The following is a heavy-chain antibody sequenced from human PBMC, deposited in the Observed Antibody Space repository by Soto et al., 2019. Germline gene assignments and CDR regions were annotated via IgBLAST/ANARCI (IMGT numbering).Heavy chain of an antibody. J-gene: IGHJ4*02. Sequence: QVQLQQWGAGLLKPSETLSLTCAVYGGSFSGYYWSWIRQPPGKGLEWIGEINHSGSTNYKPSLRSRVTISVDTSKNQFSLKLSSVTAADTAVYYCARGEGTRWYFVFAYWGQGTLVTVSS. D-gene: IGHD2-15*01. CDR3: ARGEGTRWYFVFAY. V-gene: IGHV4-34*01. CDR1: GGSFSGYY. CDR2: INHSGST.